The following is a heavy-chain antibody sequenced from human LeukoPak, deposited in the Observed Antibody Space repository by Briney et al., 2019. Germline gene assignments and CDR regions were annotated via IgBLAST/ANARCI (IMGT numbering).Heavy chain of an antibody. D-gene: IGHD3-16*01. J-gene: IGHJ3*02. CDR3: TTGGGYDAFDI. Sequence: SQTLSLTCSVSGGSFSTSSYYWGWIRQPAGKGLEWIGRIHTSGNTNYNPSRKSRVSIAADTSKNQLSLKTRYVTAADTAVYYCTTGGGYDAFDIWGQGTMVSVSS. CDR2: IHTSGNT. V-gene: IGHV4-61*02. CDR1: GGSFSTSSYY.